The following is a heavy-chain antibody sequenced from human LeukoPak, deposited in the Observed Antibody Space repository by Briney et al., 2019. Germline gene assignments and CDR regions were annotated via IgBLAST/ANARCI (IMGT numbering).Heavy chain of an antibody. CDR3: ARDRYSYGFALDC. Sequence: PGGSLRLSCAASGFTVSNNYMSWVRQAPGKGLEWVSVVYSGGSTYSADSVKGRFTISRDNSKNTLYLQMNNLRAEDSAVYYCARDRYSYGFALDCWGQGTLVTVSS. V-gene: IGHV3-66*02. J-gene: IGHJ4*02. CDR1: GFTVSNNY. CDR2: VYSGGST. D-gene: IGHD5-18*01.